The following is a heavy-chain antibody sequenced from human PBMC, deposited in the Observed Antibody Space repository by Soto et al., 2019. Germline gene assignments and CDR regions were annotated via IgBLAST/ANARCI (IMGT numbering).Heavy chain of an antibody. V-gene: IGHV1-18*01. D-gene: IGHD6-19*01. CDR3: ARDSGIAVAGTAGFDY. J-gene: IGHJ4*02. CDR2: ISAYNGNT. Sequence: ASVKVSCKASGYTFTSYGISWVRQAPGQGLEWMGWISAYNGNTNYAQKLQGRVTMTTDTSTSTAYMELRSLRSDVTAVYYGARDSGIAVAGTAGFDYWGQGTLVTVSS. CDR1: GYTFTSYG.